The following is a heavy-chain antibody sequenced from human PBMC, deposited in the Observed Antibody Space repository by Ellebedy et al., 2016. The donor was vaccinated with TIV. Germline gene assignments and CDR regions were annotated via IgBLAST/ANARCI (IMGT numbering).Heavy chain of an antibody. V-gene: IGHV1-18*01. J-gene: IGHJ4*02. Sequence: AASVKVSCKASGYTFTSYGISWVRQAPGQGLEWMGWISAYNGNTNYAQKLQGRVTMTTDTSTRTAYMELSSLRYEDTAVYYCASDYGGNGRFDYWGQGTLVTVSS. CDR1: GYTFTSYG. CDR3: ASDYGGNGRFDY. D-gene: IGHD4-23*01. CDR2: ISAYNGNT.